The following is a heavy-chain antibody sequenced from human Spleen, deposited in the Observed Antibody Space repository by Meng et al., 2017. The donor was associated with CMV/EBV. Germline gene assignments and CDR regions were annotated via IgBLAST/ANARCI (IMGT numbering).Heavy chain of an antibody. CDR1: GYSFTSYW. Sequence: GGSLRLSCKGFGYSFTSYWIAWVRQMPGRGLEWMGIIYPGDSDTTYSPSFRGQVTISADNSISTTYLQWSSLRASDTAMYYCARGGGYCSRASCENYYYGMDVWGQGTTVTVSS. CDR3: ARGGGYCSRASCENYYYGMDV. J-gene: IGHJ6*02. V-gene: IGHV5-51*01. CDR2: IYPGDSDT. D-gene: IGHD2-2*01.